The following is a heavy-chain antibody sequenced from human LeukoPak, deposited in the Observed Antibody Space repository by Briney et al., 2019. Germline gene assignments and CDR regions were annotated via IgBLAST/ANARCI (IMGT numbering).Heavy chain of an antibody. CDR1: GFSFSTYD. CDR2: ISTTGGYT. V-gene: IGHV3-23*01. Sequence: QPWGSLRLSCVGSGFSFSTYDMGWVRQTPGKGLEWVSAISTTGGYTEDADSVKGRFTISRDNSQNTLFLQMHSLRAEDTAVYYCAKKPATIKFPFDIWGQGTLVTVSP. CDR3: AKKPATIKFPFDI. D-gene: IGHD5-24*01. J-gene: IGHJ4*02.